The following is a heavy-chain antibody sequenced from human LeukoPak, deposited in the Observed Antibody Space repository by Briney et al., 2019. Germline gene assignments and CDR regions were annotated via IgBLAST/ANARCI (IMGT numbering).Heavy chain of an antibody. Sequence: ASVKVSCKVSGYTLTELSMHWVRQAPGKGLEWMGGFDPEDGETIYAQKFQGRVTMTEDTSTDTAYMELSSLRSEDTAVYYCATLPMRYCSSTSCYENWGQGTLVTVSS. CDR2: FDPEDGET. CDR1: GYTLTELS. V-gene: IGHV1-24*01. J-gene: IGHJ4*02. CDR3: ATLPMRYCSSTSCYEN. D-gene: IGHD2-2*01.